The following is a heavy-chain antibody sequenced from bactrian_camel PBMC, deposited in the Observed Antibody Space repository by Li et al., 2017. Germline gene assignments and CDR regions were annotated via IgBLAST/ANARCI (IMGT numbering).Heavy chain of an antibody. CDR3: ARGPENLWEYGY. Sequence: HVQLVESGGSLVQPGGSLRLSCAASGITFSRHDMSWVRQAPGKEVEWVAGITSLPSLFRAASYADSVKGRFTISRDNAKDTLYLQMNSLKTEDTAVYYCARGPENLWEYGYWGQGTQVTVSA. J-gene: IGHJ4*01. CDR2: ITSLPSLFRAA. CDR1: GITFSRHD. V-gene: IGHV3S6*01.